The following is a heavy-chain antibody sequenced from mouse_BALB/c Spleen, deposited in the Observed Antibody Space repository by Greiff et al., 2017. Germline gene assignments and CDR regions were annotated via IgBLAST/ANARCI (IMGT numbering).Heavy chain of an antibody. CDR3: ARDGEVRGYYAMDY. D-gene: IGHD2-14*01. J-gene: IGHJ4*01. CDR1: GFTFSDYY. Sequence: EVQLVESGGGLVKPGGSLKLSCAASGFTFSDYYVYWVRQTPEKRLEWVATISDGGSYTYYPDSVKGRFTISRDNAKNNLYLQMSSLKSEDTAMYYCARDGEVRGYYAMDYWGQGTSVTVSS. CDR2: ISDGGSYT. V-gene: IGHV5-4*02.